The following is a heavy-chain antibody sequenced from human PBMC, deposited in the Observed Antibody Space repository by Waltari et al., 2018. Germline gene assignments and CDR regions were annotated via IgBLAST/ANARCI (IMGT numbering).Heavy chain of an antibody. D-gene: IGHD6-19*01. V-gene: IGHV1-3*01. J-gene: IGHJ4*02. CDR2: INAGNGNT. CDR1: GYTFTSYA. CDR3: ARTTKYSSGWWTFDY. Sequence: QVQLVQSGAEVKKPGASVKVSCKASGYTFTSYAMHWVRQAPGQRLEWMGWINAGNGNTKYSQKFQGRVTITRDTSASTAYMELSSLRSEDTAVYYCARTTKYSSGWWTFDYWGQGTLVTVSS.